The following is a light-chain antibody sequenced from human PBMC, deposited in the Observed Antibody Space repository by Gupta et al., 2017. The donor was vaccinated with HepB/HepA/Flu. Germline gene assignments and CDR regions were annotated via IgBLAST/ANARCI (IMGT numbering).Light chain of an antibody. CDR3: QAWDTSRVV. V-gene: IGLV3-1*01. CDR1: KLGDQY. Sequence: SYELTQPPSVSVSPGQTASITCSGDKLGDQYACWYQQRPGQSPVLVIYQDNKRPSGLPERFSGSNSGTTATLTISGTQAMDEAYYYCQAWDTSRVVFGGGTKLTVL. CDR2: QDN. J-gene: IGLJ2*01.